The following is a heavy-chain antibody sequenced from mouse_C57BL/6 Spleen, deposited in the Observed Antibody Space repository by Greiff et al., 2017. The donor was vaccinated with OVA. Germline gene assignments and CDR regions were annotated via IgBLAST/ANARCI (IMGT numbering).Heavy chain of an antibody. D-gene: IGHD1-1*01. V-gene: IGHV1-82*01. J-gene: IGHJ3*01. Sequence: QVQLQQSGPELVKPGASVKISCKASGYAFRSSWMNWVKQRPGTGLEWIGRIYPGDGDTNYNGKFKGKATLTADKSSSTAYMQLSSLTSEDSAVYFCAREDYGSSPFAYWGQGTLVTVSA. CDR2: IYPGDGDT. CDR1: GYAFRSSW. CDR3: AREDYGSSPFAY.